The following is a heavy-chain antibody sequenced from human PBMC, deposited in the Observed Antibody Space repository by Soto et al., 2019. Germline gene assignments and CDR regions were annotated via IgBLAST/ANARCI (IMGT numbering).Heavy chain of an antibody. D-gene: IGHD3-3*02. CDR2: INVDGSNR. CDR3: ERGIYQKYGMDV. J-gene: IGHJ6*02. Sequence: EVQLVESGGGLVQPGGSLRLSCAASGFNFISHWIHWVRQAPGKGLVWVSRINVDGSNRNYADSVKGRFTISRDNAKNTVYLQMNGLRADGTAVYFCERGIYQKYGMDVWGQGTTV. CDR1: GFNFISHW. V-gene: IGHV3-74*01.